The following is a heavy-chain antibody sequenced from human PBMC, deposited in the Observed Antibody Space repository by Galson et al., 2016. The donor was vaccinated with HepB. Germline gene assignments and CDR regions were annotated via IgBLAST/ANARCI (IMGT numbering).Heavy chain of an antibody. Sequence: SLRLSCAASGFAFGDYALSWFRQAPGKGLEWVGFIRKGAFGGTAEYAASVKDRFTISRDDSKSIAYLQMSGLKTEDTAVYYCGRGSSYYDSSGYYFAAYWGQGTLVTVSS. CDR2: IRKGAFGGTA. V-gene: IGHV3-49*03. CDR1: GFAFGDYA. D-gene: IGHD3-22*01. CDR3: GRGSSYYDSSGYYFAAY. J-gene: IGHJ4*02.